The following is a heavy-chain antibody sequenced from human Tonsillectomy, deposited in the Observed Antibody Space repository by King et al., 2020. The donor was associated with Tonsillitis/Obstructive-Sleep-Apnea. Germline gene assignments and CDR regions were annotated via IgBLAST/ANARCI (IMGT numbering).Heavy chain of an antibody. D-gene: IGHD2-2*02. CDR1: GFTFDDYA. CDR3: AKDIGYCSSTSCYTDGAFDY. Sequence: VQLVESGGGLVQPGRSLRLSCAASGFTFDDYAMHWVRHAPGKGLEWVSGISWNSGSIGYADSVKGRFTISRDNAKNSLYLQMNSLRAEDTALYYCAKDIGYCSSTSCYTDGAFDYWGQGTLVTVSS. V-gene: IGHV3-9*01. CDR2: ISWNSGSI. J-gene: IGHJ4*02.